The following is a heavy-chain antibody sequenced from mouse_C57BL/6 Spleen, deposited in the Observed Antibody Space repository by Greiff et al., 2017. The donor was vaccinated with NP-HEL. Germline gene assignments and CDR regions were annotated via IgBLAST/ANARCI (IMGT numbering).Heavy chain of an antibody. V-gene: IGHV1-76*01. CDR1: GYTFTDYY. CDR3: AREGDAYFDY. J-gene: IGHJ2*01. D-gene: IGHD3-3*01. CDR2: IYPGSGNT. Sequence: VQLQQSGAELVRPGASVKLSCKASGYTFTDYYINWVKQRPGQGLEWIARIYPGSGNTYYNEKFKGKATLTAEKSSSTAYMQLSSLTSEDSAVYFCAREGDAYFDYWGQGTTLTVSS.